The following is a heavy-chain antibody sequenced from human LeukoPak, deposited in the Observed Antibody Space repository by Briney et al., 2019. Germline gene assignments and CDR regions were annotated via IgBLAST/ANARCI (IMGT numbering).Heavy chain of an antibody. V-gene: IGHV3-30-3*01. CDR1: GFTFSSYA. D-gene: IGHD2-2*02. CDR2: ISFDGSNK. J-gene: IGHJ4*02. Sequence: GSLRLSCAASGFTFSSYAMHWVRQAPGKGLEWVALISFDGSNKYYADSVKGRFTISRDNSKNTLYLQMNSLRAEDTAVYYCASVGEYQLLYRYLDYWGQGTLVTVSS. CDR3: ASVGEYQLLYRYLDY.